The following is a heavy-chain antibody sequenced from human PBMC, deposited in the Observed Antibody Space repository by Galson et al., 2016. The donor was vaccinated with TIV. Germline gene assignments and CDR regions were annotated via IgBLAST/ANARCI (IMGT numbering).Heavy chain of an antibody. V-gene: IGHV1-69*13. D-gene: IGHD5-18*01. CDR2: INPLLGTV. Sequence: SVKVSCKASGDTFSMIVFNWVRQAPGQGLDWMGGINPLLGTVNNAQKFQGRVTFTADESRSTAYMELSSLKSEDTAIYYCATARNTALDTYHAYYGMDALGQGTAVLVSS. CDR1: GDTFSMIV. J-gene: IGHJ6*02. CDR3: ATARNTALDTYHAYYGMDA.